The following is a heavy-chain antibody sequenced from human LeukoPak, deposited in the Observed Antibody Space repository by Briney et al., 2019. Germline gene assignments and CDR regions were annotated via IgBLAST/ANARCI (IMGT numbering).Heavy chain of an antibody. CDR1: GGSISSYY. Sequence: SETLSLTCTVSGGSISSYYWSWIRQPPGKGLEWIGYIYYSGSTNYNPSLKSRVTISVDTSKNQFSLKLSSVTAADTAVYYCARDSAAYCSGGSCYSGDFDYWGQGTLVTVSS. J-gene: IGHJ4*02. CDR3: ARDSAAYCSGGSCYSGDFDY. CDR2: IYYSGST. V-gene: IGHV4-59*01. D-gene: IGHD2-15*01.